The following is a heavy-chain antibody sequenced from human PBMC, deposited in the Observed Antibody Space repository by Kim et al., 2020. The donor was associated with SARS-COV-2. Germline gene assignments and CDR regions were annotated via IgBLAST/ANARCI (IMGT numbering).Heavy chain of an antibody. D-gene: IGHD3-3*01. V-gene: IGHV3-11*01. J-gene: IGHJ6*02. CDR3: ARVVGDFSPYSYYGMDV. Sequence: GGSLRLSCAASGFTFSDYYMSWIRQAPGKGLEWVSYISSSGSTIYYADSVKGRFTISRDNAKNSLYLQMNSLRAEDTAVYYCARVVGDFSPYSYYGMDVWGQGTTVTVSS. CDR2: ISSSGSTI. CDR1: GFTFSDYY.